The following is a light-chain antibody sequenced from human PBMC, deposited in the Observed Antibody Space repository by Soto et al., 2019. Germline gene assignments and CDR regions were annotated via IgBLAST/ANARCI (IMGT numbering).Light chain of an antibody. CDR3: QVWDSSSDHPGV. CDR1: NIGSKS. V-gene: IGLV3-21*02. J-gene: IGLJ1*01. Sequence: SYELPQPPSVSVAPGQTARITCGGNNIGSKSVHWYQQKPSQAPVLVVYDDSDRPSGIPERFSGSNSGNTATLTISRVEAGDEADYYCQVWDSSSDHPGVFGTGTKLTVL. CDR2: DDS.